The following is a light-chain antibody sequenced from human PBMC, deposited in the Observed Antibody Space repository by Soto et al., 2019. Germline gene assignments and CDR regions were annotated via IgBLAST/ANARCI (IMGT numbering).Light chain of an antibody. J-gene: IGKJ1*01. Sequence: EIVLTQSPGTLSLSPGERATLSCRASQSVTSSYLAWYQQKPGQAPRLLIYGASSRATGIPDRFSGGGSGTDFTLTSSRLEPEDFAVYYCQQYGSSPRTFGQGTKVEVK. CDR2: GAS. CDR1: QSVTSSY. V-gene: IGKV3-20*01. CDR3: QQYGSSPRT.